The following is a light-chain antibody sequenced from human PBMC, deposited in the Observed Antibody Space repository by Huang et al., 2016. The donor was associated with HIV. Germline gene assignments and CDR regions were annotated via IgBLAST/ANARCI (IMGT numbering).Light chain of an antibody. V-gene: IGKV3-20*01. CDR1: QSVSSSY. CDR2: AAS. J-gene: IGKJ5*01. Sequence: EIVLTQSPGTLSLSPGERATLSCRASQSVSSSYLAWYQHKPGQAPRLLVYAASRRAAGIPARFSGSGSGTDFALTISRLEPDAFAVYYCQQYGDSPITFGQGTRLEIK. CDR3: QQYGDSPIT.